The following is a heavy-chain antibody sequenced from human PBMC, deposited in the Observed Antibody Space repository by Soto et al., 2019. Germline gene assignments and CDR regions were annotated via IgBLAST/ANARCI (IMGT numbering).Heavy chain of an antibody. D-gene: IGHD6-13*01. Sequence: VGSLRLSCAASGFTFSSYWMHWVRQAPGKGLVWVSRINSDGSSTSYADSVKGRFTISRDNAKNTLYLQMNSLRAEDTAVYYCARDHRSSWGLYAFDIWGQGTMVTVSS. CDR1: GFTFSSYW. CDR3: ARDHRSSWGLYAFDI. CDR2: INSDGSST. J-gene: IGHJ3*02. V-gene: IGHV3-74*01.